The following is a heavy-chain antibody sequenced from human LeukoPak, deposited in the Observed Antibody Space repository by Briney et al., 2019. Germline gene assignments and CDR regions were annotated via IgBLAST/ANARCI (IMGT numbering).Heavy chain of an antibody. CDR2: IYSGGST. Sequence: PGGSLRLSCAASGFTVSSNYMSWVRQAPGKGLEWVSVIYSGGSTYYADSVKGRFTISRDNSKNTLYLQMNSLRAEDTAVYYCARDTYYDFWSGYYTWFDPWGQGTLVTVSS. J-gene: IGHJ5*02. D-gene: IGHD3-3*01. CDR3: ARDTYYDFWSGYYTWFDP. V-gene: IGHV3-66*01. CDR1: GFTVSSNY.